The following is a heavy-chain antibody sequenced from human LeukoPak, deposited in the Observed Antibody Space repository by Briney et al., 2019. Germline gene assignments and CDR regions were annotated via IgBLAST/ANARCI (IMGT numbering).Heavy chain of an antibody. Sequence: SETLSLTCTVSGDSFSSVTDYWAWIRQPPGKGLEWMPIGDFGGGTYYNPSLESRVAISADMSKNQFSLKLTSVTGADTAVYYCAGERGEEYSSGWYKRNYFDNWGQGIRVTVSS. J-gene: IGHJ4*02. CDR1: GDSFSSVTDY. CDR2: GDFGGGT. D-gene: IGHD6-19*01. CDR3: AGERGEEYSSGWYKRNYFDN. V-gene: IGHV4-39*07.